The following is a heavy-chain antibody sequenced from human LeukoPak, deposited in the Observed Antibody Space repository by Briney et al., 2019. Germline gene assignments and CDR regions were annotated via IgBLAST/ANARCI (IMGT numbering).Heavy chain of an antibody. CDR1: GFTFSDYI. V-gene: IGHV3-72*01. D-gene: IGHD3-16*01. CDR3: SRDGGEGGNSAFDI. Sequence: GGSLRLSCAASGFTFSDYILDWVRQAPGKGLEWVGRIRRGANSYTTKYAASVTGRFTISRDDSRNSLYLHMNSLKTEDTAVYHCSRDGGEGGNSAFDIWGQGTMVTVSS. CDR2: IRRGANSYTT. J-gene: IGHJ3*02.